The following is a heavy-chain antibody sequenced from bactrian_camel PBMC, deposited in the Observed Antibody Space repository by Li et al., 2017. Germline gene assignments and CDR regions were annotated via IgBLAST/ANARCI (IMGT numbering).Heavy chain of an antibody. CDR2: IHTRFGQI. D-gene: IGHD7*01. J-gene: IGHJ4*01. CDR3: ASDLGCLWWDGNTFARPPLY. V-gene: IGHV3S54*01. CDR1: ENSDMRTC. Sequence: HVQLVESGGGSVQPGGSLTLSCAASENSDMRTCMGWFRQAPGKEREWVASIHTRFGQIFYRDSVKGRFTISIDNAKYTLYLQMNNLKPGDTAMYYCASDLGCLWWDGNTFARPPLYRGQGTQVTVS.